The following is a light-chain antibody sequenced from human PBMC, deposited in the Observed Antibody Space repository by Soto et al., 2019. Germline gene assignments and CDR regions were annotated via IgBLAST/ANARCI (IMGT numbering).Light chain of an antibody. V-gene: IGKV1-5*01. CDR3: LQHNSYPRT. CDR2: DAS. Sequence: DIQMTQSPSTLSASVGDRVTITFRASQSISTLLAWYQQKPGKAPELLISDASSLQSGVPSRFSGSGSGTEFTLTISSLQPEDFATYYCLQHNSYPRTFGQGTKVDI. J-gene: IGKJ1*01. CDR1: QSISTL.